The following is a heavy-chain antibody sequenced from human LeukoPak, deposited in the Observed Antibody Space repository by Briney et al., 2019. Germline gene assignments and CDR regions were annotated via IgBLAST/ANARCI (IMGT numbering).Heavy chain of an antibody. CDR3: VSQSYSGSDNYYFDY. V-gene: IGHV3-23*01. Sequence: GGSLRLSCVASGFMFSASAISWVRQAPGKGLEWVSIISGSGERTYYADSVRGRFTVSRDNSKNTLYLQMMSLRAEDTAVYYCVSQSYSGSDNYYFDYWGQGTLVAVSS. CDR2: ISGSGERT. D-gene: IGHD1-26*01. CDR1: GFMFSASA. J-gene: IGHJ4*02.